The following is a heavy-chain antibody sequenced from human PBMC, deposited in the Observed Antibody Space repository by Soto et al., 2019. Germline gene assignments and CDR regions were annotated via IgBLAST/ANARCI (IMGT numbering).Heavy chain of an antibody. J-gene: IGHJ4*02. CDR1: GFPFSNYS. D-gene: IGHD3-9*01. V-gene: IGHV3-23*01. CDR2: ISGSGGGT. Sequence: GDSQSLSCAASGFPFSNYSMTLVRHAPGKGLECVSRISGSGGGTYYADSVKGRFTISRDNSENTLYLHLNSLRVEDTAIYYCARIPHRYDALTGPGYWGQGTLVTVSS. CDR3: ARIPHRYDALTGPGY.